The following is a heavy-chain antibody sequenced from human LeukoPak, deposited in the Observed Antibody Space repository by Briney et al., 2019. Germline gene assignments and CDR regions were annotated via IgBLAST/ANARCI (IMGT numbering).Heavy chain of an antibody. V-gene: IGHV3-11*01. J-gene: IGHJ4*02. CDR2: ISSSGSTI. CDR3: ARHFGVVIIFDY. D-gene: IGHD3-3*01. CDR1: GGSISSSSYY. Sequence: NPSETLSLTCTVSGGSISSSSYYWGWIRQPPGKGLEWVSYISSSGSTIYYADSVKGRFTISRDNAKNSLYLQMNSLRAEDTAVYYCARHFGVVIIFDYWGQGTLVTVSS.